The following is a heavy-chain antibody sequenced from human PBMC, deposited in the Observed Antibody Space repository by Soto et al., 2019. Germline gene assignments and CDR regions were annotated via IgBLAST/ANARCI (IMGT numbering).Heavy chain of an antibody. J-gene: IGHJ6*01. CDR3: ARVIGIAVAGKGTYYYGMDV. Sequence: ASVKVSCKASGYTFTSYGISWVRQAPGQGLEWMGWISAYNGNTNYAQKLQGRVTMTTDTSTSTAYMELRSLRSDDTAVYYCARVIGIAVAGKGTYYYGMDVWGQGTRVTVSS. CDR2: ISAYNGNT. V-gene: IGHV1-18*01. CDR1: GYTFTSYG. D-gene: IGHD6-19*01.